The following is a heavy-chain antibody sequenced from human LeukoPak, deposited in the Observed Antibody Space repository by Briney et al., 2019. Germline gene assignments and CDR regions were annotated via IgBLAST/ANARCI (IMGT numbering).Heavy chain of an antibody. CDR3: ARANRYDSDIYYNGVFDY. CDR2: IYYSGRS. V-gene: IGHV4-39*07. D-gene: IGHD3-10*01. J-gene: IGHJ4*02. CDR1: GGSISSSNYS. Sequence: SETPYLTCTVSGGSISSSNYSWGRIRHPPGTGLEWIGSIYYSGRSYYNPSLKSRVTMSVDTSNNQFSLKLSSATAADTAIYYWARANRYDSDIYYNGVFDYWGQGTLVTVSS.